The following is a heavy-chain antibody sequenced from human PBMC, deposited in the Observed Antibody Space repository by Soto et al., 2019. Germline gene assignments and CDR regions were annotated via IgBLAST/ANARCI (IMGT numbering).Heavy chain of an antibody. Sequence: QVQLVQSGAEVKKPGASVKVSCKASGYTFTSYAMHWVRQAPGQRLEWMGWINAGNGNTKYSQKFQGRVTITRDTSASTAYTELSSLRSEDTAVYYCARGLNVYYSDYWGQGTLVTVSS. J-gene: IGHJ4*02. D-gene: IGHD3-16*01. CDR1: GYTFTSYA. CDR2: INAGNGNT. CDR3: ARGLNVYYSDY. V-gene: IGHV1-3*01.